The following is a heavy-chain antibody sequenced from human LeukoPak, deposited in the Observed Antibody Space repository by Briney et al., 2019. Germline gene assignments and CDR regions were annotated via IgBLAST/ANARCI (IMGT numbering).Heavy chain of an antibody. V-gene: IGHV3-9*01. CDR1: GFTFDDYA. CDR2: ISWNSGGI. CDR3: ARYFERGLGVIDY. D-gene: IGHD3-10*01. J-gene: IGHJ4*02. Sequence: GGSLRLSCAASGFTFDDYAMHWVRQAPGKGLEWVSGISWNSGGIGYADSVKGRFTISRDNAKNTLYLQMNSLRAEDTAVYYCARYFERGLGVIDYWGQGILVTVSS.